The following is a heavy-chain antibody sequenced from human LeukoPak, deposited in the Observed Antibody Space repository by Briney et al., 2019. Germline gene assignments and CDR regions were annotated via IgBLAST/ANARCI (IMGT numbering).Heavy chain of an antibody. CDR3: ARDQGRPPFPYYFVY. J-gene: IGHJ4*02. Sequence: SETLSLTCTVSGGSISSSSYYWGWIRQPPGKGLEWIGSIYYSGSTYYNPSLKSRVTISIDTSKNQFSLKLSSVTAADTAVYYCARDQGRPPFPYYFVYWGQGTLVTVSS. V-gene: IGHV4-39*07. CDR1: GGSISSSSYY. CDR2: IYYSGST. D-gene: IGHD2/OR15-2a*01.